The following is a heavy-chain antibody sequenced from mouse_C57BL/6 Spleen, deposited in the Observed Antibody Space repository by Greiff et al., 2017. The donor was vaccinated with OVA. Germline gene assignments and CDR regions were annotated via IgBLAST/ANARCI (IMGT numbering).Heavy chain of an antibody. CDR1: GYAFSSYW. Sequence: QVQLQQSGAELVKPGASVKISCKASGYAFSSYWMNWVKQRPGKGLEWIGQIYPGDGDTNYNGKFKGKATLTADKSSSTAYMQLSSLTSEDSAVYVCARGRYDYDGGYAMDYWGQGPSVTVSS. D-gene: IGHD2-4*01. CDR3: ARGRYDYDGGYAMDY. J-gene: IGHJ4*01. V-gene: IGHV1-80*01. CDR2: IYPGDGDT.